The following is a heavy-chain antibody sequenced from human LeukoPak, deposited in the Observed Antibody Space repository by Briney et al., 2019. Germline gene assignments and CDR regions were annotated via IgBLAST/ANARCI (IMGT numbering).Heavy chain of an antibody. CDR3: ARELRRDGYNVY. V-gene: IGHV3-21*01. CDR2: ISSSSSYI. D-gene: IGHD5-24*01. Sequence: PGGSLRLSCAASGFTFSSYSMNWVRQAPGKGLEWVSSISSSSSYIYYADSVKGRFTISRDNAKNSLYLQMNSLRAEDTAVYYCARELRRDGYNVYWGQGTLVTVSS. J-gene: IGHJ4*02. CDR1: GFTFSSYS.